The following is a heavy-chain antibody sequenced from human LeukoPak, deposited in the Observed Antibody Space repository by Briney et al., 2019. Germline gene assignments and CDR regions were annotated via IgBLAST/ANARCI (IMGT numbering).Heavy chain of an antibody. Sequence: GGSLRLSCAASGFTFSSFGMNWVRQAPGKGLEWVSYISSSRSTTYHADSVKGRFTISRDNAKNSLYLQMNSLRAEDTAVYYCAELGITMIGGVWGKGTTVTISS. V-gene: IGHV3-48*04. D-gene: IGHD3-10*02. CDR1: GFTFSSFG. J-gene: IGHJ6*04. CDR3: AELGITMIGGV. CDR2: ISSSRSTT.